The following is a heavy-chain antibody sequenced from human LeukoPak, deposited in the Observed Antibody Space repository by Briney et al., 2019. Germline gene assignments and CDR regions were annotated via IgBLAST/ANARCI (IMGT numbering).Heavy chain of an antibody. Sequence: GGSLRLSCAASGFTVSSNYMSWVRQAPGKGLEWVSAISGSGGSTYYADSVKGRFTISRDNSKNTLYLQMNSLRAEDTAVYYCAKDPYSNPLPYFDYWGQGTLVTVSS. CDR1: GFTVSSNY. D-gene: IGHD4-11*01. V-gene: IGHV3-23*01. CDR3: AKDPYSNPLPYFDY. J-gene: IGHJ4*02. CDR2: ISGSGGST.